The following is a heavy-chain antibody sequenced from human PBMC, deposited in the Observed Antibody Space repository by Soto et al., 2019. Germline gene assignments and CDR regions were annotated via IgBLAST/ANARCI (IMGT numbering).Heavy chain of an antibody. CDR3: ASNPYSGYSIGVDY. CDR2: ISYDGSNK. Sequence: GGSLRLSCAASGFTFSSYAMHWVRQAPGKGLEWVAVISYDGSNKYYADSVKGRFTIPRDNSKNTLYLQMNSLRAEDTAVYYCASNPYSGYSIGVDYWGQGTLVTVSS. CDR1: GFTFSSYA. D-gene: IGHD5-12*01. J-gene: IGHJ4*02. V-gene: IGHV3-30-3*01.